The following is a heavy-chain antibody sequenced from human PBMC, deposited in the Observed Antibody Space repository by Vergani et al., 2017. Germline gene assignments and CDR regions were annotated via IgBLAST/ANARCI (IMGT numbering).Heavy chain of an antibody. Sequence: QVQLQESGPGLVKPSETLSLTCTVSGGSVSSGSYYWSWIRQPPGKGLEWIGEINHSGSTNYNPSLKSRVTISVDTSKNQFSLKLSSVTAADTAVYYCAGGLPNRRYFDLWGRGTLVTVSS. CDR2: INHSGST. J-gene: IGHJ2*01. CDR1: GGSVSSGSYY. CDR3: AGGLPNRRYFDL. V-gene: IGHV4-61*01.